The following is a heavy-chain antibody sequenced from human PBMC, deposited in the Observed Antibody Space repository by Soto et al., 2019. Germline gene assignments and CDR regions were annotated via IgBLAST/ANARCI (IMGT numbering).Heavy chain of an antibody. CDR1: GFSLSTCGVG. D-gene: IGHD1-20*01. Sequence: SGPTLVKPTQTLTLTCNFSGFSLSTCGVGVVWIRPPPGKAREWLGIIYWNDDKKYSPSLRSRLGITKDTFRNQVVLTMTNVDPLDTAPYYCARRRGYNWNNPAFDYWGQGALVT. V-gene: IGHV2-5*01. CDR2: IYWNDDK. CDR3: ARRRGYNWNNPAFDY. J-gene: IGHJ4*02.